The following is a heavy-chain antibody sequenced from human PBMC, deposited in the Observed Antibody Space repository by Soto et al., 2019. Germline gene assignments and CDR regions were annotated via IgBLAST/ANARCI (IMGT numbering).Heavy chain of an antibody. J-gene: IGHJ5*02. CDR2: ISGSGGST. CDR1: GFTFSSYA. D-gene: IGHD2-2*01. CDR3: EKDPAANPRRVFDP. Sequence: PGGSLRLSCAASGFTFSSYARSWVRQAPGKGLEWVSAISGSGGSTYYADSAKRRFTISRDNSKNTLYLQMKSLRAEDTAVYYCEKDPAANPRRVFDPWGQGTLVTVSS. V-gene: IGHV3-23*01.